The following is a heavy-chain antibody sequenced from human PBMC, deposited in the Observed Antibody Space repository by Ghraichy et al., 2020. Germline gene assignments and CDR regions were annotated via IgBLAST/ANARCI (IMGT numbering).Heavy chain of an antibody. D-gene: IGHD3-3*01. J-gene: IGHJ3*02. V-gene: IGHV3-30*18. CDR2: ISYDGSNK. CDR3: AKSAAGTINAFDI. Sequence: GGSLRLSCAASGFTFSSYGMHWVRQAPGKGLEWVAVISYDGSNKYYADSVKGRFTISRDNSKNTLYLQMNSLRAEDTAVYYCAKSAAGTINAFDIWGQGTMVTVSS. CDR1: GFTFSSYG.